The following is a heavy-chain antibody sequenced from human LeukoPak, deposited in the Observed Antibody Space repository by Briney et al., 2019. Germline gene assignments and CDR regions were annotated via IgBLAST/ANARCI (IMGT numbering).Heavy chain of an antibody. Sequence: SQTLSLTCTVSSGSIGGSGYYWSWIRQLSRKGLEWIGSTSYSGTTYYNPSLKSRVTISLDTSENQFSLKLSSVTAADTAVYYCAKGRPAAGQYYFEYWGQGILVTVSS. CDR1: SGSIGGSGYY. CDR2: TSYSGTT. V-gene: IGHV4-31*03. CDR3: AKGRPAAGQYYFEY. J-gene: IGHJ4*02. D-gene: IGHD2-2*01.